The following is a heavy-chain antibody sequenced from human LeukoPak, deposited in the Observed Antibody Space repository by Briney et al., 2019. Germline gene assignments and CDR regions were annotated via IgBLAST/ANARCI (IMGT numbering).Heavy chain of an antibody. J-gene: IGHJ4*02. CDR2: INPNSGGT. CDR3: ARVGSTMVRGVIIDY. D-gene: IGHD3-10*01. V-gene: IGHV1-2*02. CDR1: GYTFTGHY. Sequence: ASVKVSCKASGYTFTGHYMHWVRQAPGQGLEWMGWINPNSGGTNYAQKFQGRVTMTRDTSISTAYMELSRLRSDDTAVYYCARVGSTMVRGVIIDYWGQGTLVTVSS.